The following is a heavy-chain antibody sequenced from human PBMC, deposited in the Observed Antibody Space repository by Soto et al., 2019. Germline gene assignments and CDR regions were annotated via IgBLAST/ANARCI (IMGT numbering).Heavy chain of an antibody. J-gene: IGHJ5*02. D-gene: IGHD3-9*01. CDR3: ARGILRYFDCNWFDP. V-gene: IGHV4-59*01. Sequence: SETLSLTCTVSGGSIISYYWSWILQPPGKGLEWIGYIYYSGSTNYNPSLKSRVTISVDTSKNQFSLKLSSVTAADTAVYYCARGILRYFDCNWFDPWGQGTLVTVSS. CDR2: IYYSGST. CDR1: GGSIISYY.